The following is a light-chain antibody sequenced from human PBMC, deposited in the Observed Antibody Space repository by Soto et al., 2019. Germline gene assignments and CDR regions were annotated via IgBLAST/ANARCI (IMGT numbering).Light chain of an antibody. V-gene: IGLV2-14*01. CDR3: SSYASSNTQV. CDR2: DVS. J-gene: IGLJ2*01. Sequence: QSALTQPASVSGSPGQSITVSCIGTISDVGGYNYVSWYQQHPGKAPKLMIHDVSNRPSGVSNRFSGSKSGNTASLTISGLQSEDEAYYYCSSYASSNTQVFGGGTKLTVL. CDR1: ISDVGGYNY.